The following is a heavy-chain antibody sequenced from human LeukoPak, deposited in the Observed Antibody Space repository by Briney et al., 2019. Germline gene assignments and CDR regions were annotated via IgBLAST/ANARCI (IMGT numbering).Heavy chain of an antibody. CDR3: AGGWYFGY. V-gene: IGHV4-4*07. Sequence: SETLSLTCTVSGASISSYWWSWIRQPAGKGLEWIGRVYTSGSTYYNSSLKSRVTISVDTSKNQFSLKLSSVTAADTAVYYCAGGWYFGYWGQGTLVTVSS. CDR1: GASISSYW. D-gene: IGHD6-19*01. CDR2: VYTSGST. J-gene: IGHJ4*02.